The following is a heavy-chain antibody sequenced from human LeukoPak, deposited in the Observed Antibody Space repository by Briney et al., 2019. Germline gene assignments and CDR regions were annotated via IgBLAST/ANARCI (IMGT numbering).Heavy chain of an antibody. J-gene: IGHJ4*02. CDR3: AKDMGLVVVMGCFDY. V-gene: IGHV3-74*01. D-gene: IGHD3-22*01. Sequence: GGSLRLSRAASGFTFSSYAMSWVRQAPGKGLEWVSRINSDGSATTDADSVKGRFTISRDNAKNSLYLQMNSLRAEDTALYYCAKDMGLVVVMGCFDYWGQGTLVTVSS. CDR2: INSDGSAT. CDR1: GFTFSSYA.